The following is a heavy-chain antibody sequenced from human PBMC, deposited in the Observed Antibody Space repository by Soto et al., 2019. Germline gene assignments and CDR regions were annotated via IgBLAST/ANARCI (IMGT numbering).Heavy chain of an antibody. CDR1: GFTFSSYS. CDR2: ISSSSSYI. V-gene: IGHV3-21*01. Sequence: GGSLRLSCAASGFTFSSYSMNWVRQAPGKGLEWVSSISSSSSYIYYADSVKGRFTISGDNAKNSLYLQMNSLRAEDTAVYYCARDRDGIIAAARGSYGMDVWGQGTTVTVSS. CDR3: ARDRDGIIAAARGSYGMDV. D-gene: IGHD6-13*01. J-gene: IGHJ6*02.